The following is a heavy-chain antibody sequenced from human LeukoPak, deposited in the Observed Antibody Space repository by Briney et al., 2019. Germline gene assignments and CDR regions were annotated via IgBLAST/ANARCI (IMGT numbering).Heavy chain of an antibody. J-gene: IGHJ4*02. V-gene: IGHV1-2*02. CDR1: GYTFTGYY. CDR3: ARVGKRWLQFIDY. CDR2: INPNSGGT. Sequence: ASVKVSCKASGYTFTGYYMHWVRQAPGQGLEWMGWINPNSGGTNYAQKFQGRVTVTRDTSISTAYMELSRLRSDDTAVYYCARVGKRWLQFIDYWGQGTLVTVSS. D-gene: IGHD5-24*01.